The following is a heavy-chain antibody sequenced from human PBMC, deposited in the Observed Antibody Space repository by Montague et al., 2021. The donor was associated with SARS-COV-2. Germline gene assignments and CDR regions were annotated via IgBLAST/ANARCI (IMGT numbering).Heavy chain of an antibody. CDR3: GTLGYSTSTVDS. D-gene: IGHD6-6*01. V-gene: IGHV4-59*08. Sequence: SETLSLTCTVSGGSISSYYWSRIRQPPGRGLEWIGYIEYSWSTNYNPSLKSQLTMSLDMSSNQFSLDLRSVTAADTAVYYCGTLGYSTSTVDSWGHGTTVTVSS. CDR2: IEYSWST. CDR1: GGSISSYY. J-gene: IGHJ5*01.